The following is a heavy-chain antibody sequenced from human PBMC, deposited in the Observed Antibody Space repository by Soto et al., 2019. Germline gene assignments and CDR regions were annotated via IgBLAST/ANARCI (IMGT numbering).Heavy chain of an antibody. D-gene: IGHD3-10*01. CDR1: GFTFSSYS. Sequence: ASLRLSCAASGFTFSSYSMNWVRQAPGKGLEWVSSISSSSSYIYYADSVKGRFTISRDNAKNSLYLQMNSLRAEDTAVYYCARDRLLAVRGVTPNPLYYYYGMDVWGQGTTVTVSS. V-gene: IGHV3-21*01. J-gene: IGHJ6*02. CDR3: ARDRLLAVRGVTPNPLYYYYGMDV. CDR2: ISSSSSYI.